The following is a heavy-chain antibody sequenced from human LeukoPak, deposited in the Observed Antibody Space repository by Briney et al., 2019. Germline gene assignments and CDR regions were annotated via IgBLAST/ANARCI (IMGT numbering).Heavy chain of an antibody. CDR2: IIPIFGTA. CDR3: ARAKQQPYPSFDY. Sequence: GASVKVSCKASGGTFSSYAISWVRQAPGQGLEWMGGIIPIFGTANYAQKFQGRVTITADKSTSTAYMEPSSLRSEDTAVYYCARAKQQPYPSFDYWGQGTLVTVSS. V-gene: IGHV1-69*06. D-gene: IGHD6-13*01. J-gene: IGHJ4*02. CDR1: GGTFSSYA.